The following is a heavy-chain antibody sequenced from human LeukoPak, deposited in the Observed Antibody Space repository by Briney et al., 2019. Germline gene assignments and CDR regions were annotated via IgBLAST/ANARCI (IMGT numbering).Heavy chain of an antibody. D-gene: IGHD3-10*01. CDR3: ARRRFGELSSWFDP. CDR2: IIPIFGTA. CDR1: GGTFSSYA. J-gene: IGHJ5*02. Sequence: SVRVSCKASGGTFSSYAISWVRQAPGQGLEWMGGIIPIFGTANYAQKFQGRVTITADESTSTAYMELSSLRSEDTAVYYCARRRFGELSSWFDPWGQGTLVTVSS. V-gene: IGHV1-69*01.